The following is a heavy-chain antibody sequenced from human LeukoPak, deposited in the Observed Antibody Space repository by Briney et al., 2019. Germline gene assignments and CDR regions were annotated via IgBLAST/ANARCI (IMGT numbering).Heavy chain of an antibody. CDR1: GGSISSGSYY. J-gene: IGHJ4*02. CDR3: ARTRSGYLADY. V-gene: IGHV4-61*01. D-gene: IGHD1-26*01. Sequence: PSETLSLTCTVSGGSISSGSYYWSWIRQPPGKGLEWIGYIYYSGSTNYNPSLKSRVTISVDTSKNQFSLELSSVTAADTAVYYCARTRSGYLADYWGQGTLVTVSS. CDR2: IYYSGST.